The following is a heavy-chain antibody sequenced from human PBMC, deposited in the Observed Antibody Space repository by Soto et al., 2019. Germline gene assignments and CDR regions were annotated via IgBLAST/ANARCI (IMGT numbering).Heavy chain of an antibody. CDR1: GFFFEDYA. D-gene: IGHD3-10*01. CDR3: AKDMRASQGGSYAAEL. CDR2: ISWNSGNI. J-gene: IGHJ1*01. Sequence: EVQLVESGGGLVQPGRSLRLSCAASGFFFEDYAMHWVRQAPGKGLEWVSAISWNSGNIGYADSVKGRFTISRDNAKNSLYLQMNSLRIVDTAFYFCAKDMRASQGGSYAAELWGQGTLVTVSS. V-gene: IGHV3-9*01.